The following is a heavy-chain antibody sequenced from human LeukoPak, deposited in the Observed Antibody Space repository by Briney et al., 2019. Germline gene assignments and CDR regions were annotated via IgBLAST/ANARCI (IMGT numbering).Heavy chain of an antibody. CDR2: IKWNGGST. CDR3: ARNSGAGYYFYMDV. CDR1: GFTFSDYY. J-gene: IGHJ6*03. Sequence: GGSLRLSCAASGFTFSDYYMSWIRQAPGKGLEWVSGIKWNGGSTGYADSVKGRFTISRDNAKNSLYLQMNSLRAEDTALYYCARNSGAGYYFYMDVWGKGTAVTVSS. V-gene: IGHV3-20*04. D-gene: IGHD3-10*01.